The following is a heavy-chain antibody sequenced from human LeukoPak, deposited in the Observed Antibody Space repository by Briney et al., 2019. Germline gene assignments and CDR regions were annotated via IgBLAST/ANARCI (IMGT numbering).Heavy chain of an antibody. CDR1: GYTFSNYY. D-gene: IGHD6-13*01. J-gene: IGHJ4*02. V-gene: IGHV1-46*01. Sequence: ASVKVSCKASGYTFSNYYVHWVRQAPGQGLEWMGIIKPSGGFTSYAQKFQGRVTMTRDTSTSTVYMELSSLRSGDTAVYYCARDSHAGTFYFDYWGQGTLVSVSS. CDR3: ARDSHAGTFYFDY. CDR2: IKPSGGFT.